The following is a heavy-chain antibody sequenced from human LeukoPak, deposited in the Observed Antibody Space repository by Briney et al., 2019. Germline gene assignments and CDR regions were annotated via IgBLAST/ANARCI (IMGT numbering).Heavy chain of an antibody. V-gene: IGHV3-7*01. CDR1: GFTFSSYW. J-gene: IGHJ6*03. CDR2: IKQDGSEK. Sequence: PGGSLRLSCAASGFTFSSYWMSWVRQAPGKGLEWVANIKQDGSEKYYVDSVKGRFTISRDNAKNSLYLQMNSLRAEDTAVYYCARSHTVTPYYYYYYYMDVWGKGTTVTVSS. D-gene: IGHD4-17*01. CDR3: ARSHTVTPYYYYYYYMDV.